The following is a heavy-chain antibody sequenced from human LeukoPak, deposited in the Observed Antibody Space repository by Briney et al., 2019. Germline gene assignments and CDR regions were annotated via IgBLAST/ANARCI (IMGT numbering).Heavy chain of an antibody. J-gene: IGHJ4*02. CDR1: GFTFSNAW. Sequence: PGGSLRLSCAASGFTFSNAWMSWVRQAPGKGLEWVGRIKSKTDGGTTDYAAPVKGRFTISRDDSKNTLYLQMNSLKTEDTAVYYCSTDWYGDYVWGSWGQGTLVTVSS. V-gene: IGHV3-15*01. CDR2: IKSKTDGGTT. D-gene: IGHD3-16*01. CDR3: STDWYGDYVWGS.